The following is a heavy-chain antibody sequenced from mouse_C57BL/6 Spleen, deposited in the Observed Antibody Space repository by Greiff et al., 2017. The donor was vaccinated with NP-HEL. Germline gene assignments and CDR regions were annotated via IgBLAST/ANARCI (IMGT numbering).Heavy chain of an antibody. CDR2: IYPGSGST. J-gene: IGHJ2*01. CDR1: GYTFTSYW. V-gene: IGHV1-55*01. CDR3: ARPFYYGQYYFDY. Sequence: VQLQQSGAELVKPGASVKMSCKASGYTFTSYWITWVKQRPGQGLEWIGDIYPGSGSTNYNEKFKSKATLTVDTSSSTAYMQLSSLTSEDSAVYYCARPFYYGQYYFDYWGQGTTLTVSS. D-gene: IGHD2-1*01.